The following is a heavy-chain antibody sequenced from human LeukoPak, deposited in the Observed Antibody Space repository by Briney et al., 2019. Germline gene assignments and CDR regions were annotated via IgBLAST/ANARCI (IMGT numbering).Heavy chain of an antibody. CDR3: ARGLLFSWFDP. CDR2: IYYSGST. Sequence: SETLSLTCTVSGGSISSGGYYWSWLRQHPGKGLEWIGYIYYSGSTYYNPSLKSRVTISVDTSKNQFSLKLSSVTAADTAAYYCARGLLFSWFDPWGQGTLVTVSS. J-gene: IGHJ5*02. CDR1: GGSISSGGYY. V-gene: IGHV4-31*03. D-gene: IGHD2-21*02.